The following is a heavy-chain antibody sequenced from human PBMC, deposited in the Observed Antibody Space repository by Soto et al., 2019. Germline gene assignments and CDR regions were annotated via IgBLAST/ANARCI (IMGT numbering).Heavy chain of an antibody. J-gene: IGHJ5*02. CDR2: IYYSGST. CDR3: ARGLRTPAAGTGGYRGFDP. V-gene: IGHV4-59*01. CDR1: GGSISSYY. D-gene: IGHD6-13*01. Sequence: PSETLSLTCTVSGGSISSYYWSWIRQPPGKGLEWVGYIYYSGSTNYNPSLKSRVTISVDTSKKQFSLKLSSVTAADTAVYYCARGLRTPAAGTGGYRGFDPWGQGTLVTVSS.